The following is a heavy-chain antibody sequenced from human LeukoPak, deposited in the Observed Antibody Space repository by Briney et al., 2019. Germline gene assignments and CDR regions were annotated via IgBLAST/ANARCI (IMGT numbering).Heavy chain of an antibody. CDR3: ARVPYDSSGYPRSEGMDV. CDR2: ISSSGSTI. J-gene: IGHJ6*02. V-gene: IGHV3-11*01. D-gene: IGHD3-22*01. CDR1: GFTFSDHY. Sequence: GGSLRLSCAASGFTFSDHYMDWVRQAPGKGLEWVSYISSSGSTIYYADSVKGRFTISRDNAKNSLYLQMNSLRAEDTAVYYCARVPYDSSGYPRSEGMDVWGQGTTVTVSS.